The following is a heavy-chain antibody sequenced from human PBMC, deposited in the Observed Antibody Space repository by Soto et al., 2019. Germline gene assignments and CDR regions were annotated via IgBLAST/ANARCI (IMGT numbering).Heavy chain of an antibody. CDR2: IYYSGST. CDR3: GRAPKTAMVIDDY. V-gene: IGHV4-39*01. D-gene: IGHD5-18*01. CDR1: GGSISSSSYY. J-gene: IGHJ4*02. Sequence: SETLSLTCTVSGGSISSSSYYWGWIRQPPGKGLEWIGSIYYSGSTYYNPSLKSRVTISVDTSKNQFSLKLSSVTAADTAVYYCGRAPKTAMVIDDYGGQEPLVTVPS.